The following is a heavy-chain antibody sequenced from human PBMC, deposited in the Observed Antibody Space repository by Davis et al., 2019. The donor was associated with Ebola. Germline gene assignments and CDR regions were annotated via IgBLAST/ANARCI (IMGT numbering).Heavy chain of an antibody. CDR3: ARTIYYAIRGGDVFDI. CDR2: IAYTGNT. V-gene: IGHV4-59*08. CDR1: GASMTSYY. Sequence: PSETLSLTCTVSGASMTSYYWSWIRQPPGKGLEWHGYIAYTGNTIYNPSLKSRVAISMDKSKNRFSLRLNSMTAADTAVYYCARTIYYAIRGGDVFDIWGQGTKVTVSS. D-gene: IGHD3-10*01. J-gene: IGHJ3*02.